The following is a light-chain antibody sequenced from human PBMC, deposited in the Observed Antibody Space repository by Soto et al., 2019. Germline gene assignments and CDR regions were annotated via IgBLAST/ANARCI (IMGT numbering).Light chain of an antibody. CDR3: QQASSLPHT. CDR2: GAS. CDR1: QGISTW. J-gene: IGKJ2*01. V-gene: IGKV1-12*01. Sequence: DIQMTQSPSSVSASVGDRVTITCRASQGISTWLAWYQQKPGKVPKLLIYGASSLQTGVPSRFSGSGSGTDFTLTISSLQAEEFATYYCQQASSLPHTFGQGNKLEIK.